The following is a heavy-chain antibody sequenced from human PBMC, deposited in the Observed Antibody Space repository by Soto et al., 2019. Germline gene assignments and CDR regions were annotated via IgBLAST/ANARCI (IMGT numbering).Heavy chain of an antibody. D-gene: IGHD3-9*01. J-gene: IGHJ6*02. CDR2: IWYDGSNK. CDR3: ARDLHRVLRYFDWPASGTVKSGMDV. Sequence: SLRLPCAASGFTSSRYGLHWVRHAPGKGLEWVAVIWYDGSNKYYADSVKGRFTISRDNSKNTLYLQMNSLRAEDTAVYYCARDLHRVLRYFDWPASGTVKSGMDVWGQGT. V-gene: IGHV3-33*01. CDR1: GFTSSRYG.